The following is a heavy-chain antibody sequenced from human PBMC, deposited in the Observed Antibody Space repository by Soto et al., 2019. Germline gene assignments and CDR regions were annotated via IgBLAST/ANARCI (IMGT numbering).Heavy chain of an antibody. D-gene: IGHD6-19*01. CDR2: IYWDDDK. Sequence: GLDLEWLALIYWDDDKRYSPSLKSRLTITKDTSKNQVVLTMTNMDPVDTATYYCAHKSAVAGLFDYWGQGTLVTVSS. J-gene: IGHJ4*02. V-gene: IGHV2-5*02. CDR3: AHKSAVAGLFDY.